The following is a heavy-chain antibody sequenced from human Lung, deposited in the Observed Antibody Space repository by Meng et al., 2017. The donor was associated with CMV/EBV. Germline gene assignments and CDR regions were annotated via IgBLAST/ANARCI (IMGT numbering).Heavy chain of an antibody. V-gene: IGHV3-11*04. J-gene: IGHJ4*02. CDR2: ISSSGSTI. CDR3: ARDYCSSTSCYVDY. CDR1: GFTFSDYY. D-gene: IGHD2-2*01. Sequence: GGSXRLSCAASGFTFSDYYMSWIRQAPGKGLEWVSYISSSGSTIYYADSVKGRFTISRDNAKNSLYLQMNSLRAEDTAVYYCARDYCSSTSCYVDYWGQGTLVTVSS.